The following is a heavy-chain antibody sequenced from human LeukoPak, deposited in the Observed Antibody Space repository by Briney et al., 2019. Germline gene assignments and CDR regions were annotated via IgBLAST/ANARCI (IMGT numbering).Heavy chain of an antibody. V-gene: IGHV1-69*06. Sequence: SVKVSCKASGGTFSTFAINWLRQAPGQGLEWMGGIIPISGTSKTTQKFQDRVTISADKFTSTVFMDLSSLRSEDTAVYYCARQLSAYNMGGDPFNYWGQGTLVTVSS. J-gene: IGHJ4*02. CDR1: GGTFSTFA. D-gene: IGHD3-16*02. CDR2: IIPISGTS. CDR3: ARQLSAYNMGGDPFNY.